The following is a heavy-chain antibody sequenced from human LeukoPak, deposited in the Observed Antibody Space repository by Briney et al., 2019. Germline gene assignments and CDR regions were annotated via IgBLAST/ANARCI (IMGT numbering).Heavy chain of an antibody. J-gene: IGHJ2*01. D-gene: IGHD3-22*01. CDR1: GGTFSSYA. CDR3: ARDLNIGWSSGFESYWYFDL. V-gene: IGHV1-69*04. Sequence: SVKVSCKASGGTFSSYAISWVRQAPGQGLEWMGRIIPILGIANYAQKFQGRVTITADKSTSTAYMELSSLRSEDTAVYYCARDLNIGWSSGFESYWYFDLWGRGTLVTVSS. CDR2: IIPILGIA.